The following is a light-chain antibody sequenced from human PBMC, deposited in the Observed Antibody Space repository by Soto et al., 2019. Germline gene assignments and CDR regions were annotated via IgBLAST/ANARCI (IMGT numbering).Light chain of an antibody. CDR3: QQYYDWPIT. V-gene: IGKV3-15*01. J-gene: IGKJ5*01. CDR2: AAS. CDR1: QRISNS. Sequence: EIVMTQSPGTLSLSPGERATLSCRASQRISNSYLAWYQQKPGQAPRLLIYAASTRAAGILARFSGSGSGTDFTLTISSLQSEDFAIYYCQQYYDWPITFGQGTRLEIK.